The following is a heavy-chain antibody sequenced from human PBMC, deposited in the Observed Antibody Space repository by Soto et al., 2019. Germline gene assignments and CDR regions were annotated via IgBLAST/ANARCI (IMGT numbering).Heavy chain of an antibody. D-gene: IGHD2-15*01. Sequence: QVQLVQSGAEVKKPGASVKVSCKASGYTFTSYGISWVRQAPGQGLEWMGWISAYNGNTNYAQKLQGRVTMTTDTSTSTAYMELRSRRSDDTAVYYCARDRYCSGGSCYRRYYYGMDVWGQGTTVTVSS. CDR2: ISAYNGNT. V-gene: IGHV1-18*01. J-gene: IGHJ6*02. CDR1: GYTFTSYG. CDR3: ARDRYCSGGSCYRRYYYGMDV.